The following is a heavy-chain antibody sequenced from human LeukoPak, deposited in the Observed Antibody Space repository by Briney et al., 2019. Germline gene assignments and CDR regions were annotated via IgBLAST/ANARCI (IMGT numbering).Heavy chain of an antibody. D-gene: IGHD5-12*01. J-gene: IGHJ3*02. V-gene: IGHV4-59*01. CDR1: AGSISSYY. Sequence: PSETLSLTCTVSAGSISSYYWSWIRQPPGKGLEWIGYIYYSGSTNYNPSLKSRVTISVDTSKNQFSLKLRSVTAADTAVYYCARGYSGCGYDAFDMWGQGTMVTVSS. CDR2: IYYSGST. CDR3: ARGYSGCGYDAFDM.